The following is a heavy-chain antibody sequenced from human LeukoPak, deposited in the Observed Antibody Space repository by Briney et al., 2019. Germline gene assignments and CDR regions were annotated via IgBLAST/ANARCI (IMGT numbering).Heavy chain of an antibody. CDR2: IWYDGSNK. J-gene: IGHJ4*02. CDR1: GFTFSSYG. CDR3: ARGSLGELSSLGGFDY. Sequence: PGRSLRLSCAASGFTFSSYGMHRVRQAPGKGLEWVAVIWYDGSNKYYADSVKGRFTISRDNSKNTLYLQMNSLRAEDTAVYYCARGSLGELSSLGGFDYWGQGTLVTVSS. V-gene: IGHV3-33*01. D-gene: IGHD3-16*02.